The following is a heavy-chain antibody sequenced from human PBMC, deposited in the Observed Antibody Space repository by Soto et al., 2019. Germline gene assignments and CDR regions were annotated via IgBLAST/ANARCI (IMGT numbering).Heavy chain of an antibody. CDR3: ARDRSVVVVAGGYFDY. Sequence: QVQLVQSGAEVKKPGASVKVSCKASGYTFTSYGISWVRQAPGQGLEWMGWISAYNGNTNYAQKLQGRVTMTTGTSTSTAYMELRSLRSDNTAVYYCARDRSVVVVAGGYFDYWGQGTLVTVSS. V-gene: IGHV1-18*01. CDR1: GYTFTSYG. J-gene: IGHJ4*02. CDR2: ISAYNGNT. D-gene: IGHD2-15*01.